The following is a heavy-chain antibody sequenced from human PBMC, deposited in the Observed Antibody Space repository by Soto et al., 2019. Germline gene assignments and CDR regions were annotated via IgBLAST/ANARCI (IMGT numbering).Heavy chain of an antibody. Sequence: QVQLVHSGAEVKKPGASVKVSCKASGYTFTSYGISWVRQAPGHGLEWMGWISACNGNTNYAQKLQGRVTMTTDTSTSTAYIELRSLRSDDTAVYYCARSADYVWGSSYFDYWGQGTLVTVSS. CDR2: ISACNGNT. V-gene: IGHV1-18*01. D-gene: IGHD3-16*01. CDR3: ARSADYVWGSSYFDY. J-gene: IGHJ4*02. CDR1: GYTFTSYG.